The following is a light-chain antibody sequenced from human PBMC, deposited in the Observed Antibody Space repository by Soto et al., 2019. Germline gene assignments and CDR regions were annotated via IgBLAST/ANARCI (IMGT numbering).Light chain of an antibody. V-gene: IGLV2-8*01. CDR1: NSDVGGYDS. Sequence: QPVLTQPPSASGSPGQSVTISCTGTNSDVGGYDSVSWYQQHPGKAPKLIIFEVIKRPSGVPDRFSGSKSGNTASLTVSGLQAEDEADYYCASYGGSNILFGGGTKLTVL. CDR2: EVI. CDR3: ASYGGSNIL. J-gene: IGLJ3*02.